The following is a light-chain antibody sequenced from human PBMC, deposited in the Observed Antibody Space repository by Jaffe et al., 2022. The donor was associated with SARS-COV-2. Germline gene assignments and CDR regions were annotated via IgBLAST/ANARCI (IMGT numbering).Light chain of an antibody. CDR2: DNS. CDR3: QSYDSSLNAYV. Sequence: QSVLTQPPSVSGAPGQRVTISCTGSSSNIGAGYDVHWYQQLPGTAPKLLIYDNSNRPSGVPDRFSGSKSGTSASLAITGLQAEDEADYYCQSYDSSLNAYVFGIGTKVTVL. CDR1: SSNIGAGYD. V-gene: IGLV1-40*01. J-gene: IGLJ1*01.